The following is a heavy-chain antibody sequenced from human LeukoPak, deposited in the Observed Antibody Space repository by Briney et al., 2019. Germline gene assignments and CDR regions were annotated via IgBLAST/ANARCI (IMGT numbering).Heavy chain of an antibody. CDR3: SRDREWNHDY. CDR2: IGPNSAGT. V-gene: IGHV1-2*02. Sequence: ASVKVSRKASADTFTAYYIHWVRQAPGQGLEWMGWIGPNSAGTSYAQNFQGRVTITKDTSINTVYMELSSLSSDDTAMYYCSRDREWNHDYWGQGTLVTVSS. CDR1: ADTFTAYY. D-gene: IGHD3-3*01. J-gene: IGHJ4*02.